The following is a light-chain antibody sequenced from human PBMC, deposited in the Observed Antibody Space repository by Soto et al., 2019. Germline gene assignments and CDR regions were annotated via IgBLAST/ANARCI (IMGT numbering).Light chain of an antibody. Sequence: DIVMTQSPDSLAVSLGERATINCKSSQSVLYTSNNKNYIAWYQQKSGQPPKLLIYWASTRESGVPDRFSGGGSGTEFTLTISSLQPDDFATYYCQQYNRYSYTFGQGTKLEIK. CDR1: QSVLYTSNNKNY. J-gene: IGKJ2*01. CDR3: QQYNRYSYT. V-gene: IGKV4-1*01. CDR2: WAS.